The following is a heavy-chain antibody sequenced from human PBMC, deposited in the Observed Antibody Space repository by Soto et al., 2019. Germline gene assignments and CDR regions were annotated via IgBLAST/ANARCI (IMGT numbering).Heavy chain of an antibody. Sequence: ASVKVSCKASGYTFTSYYMHWVRQAPGQGLEWMGIINPSGGSTSYAQKFQGRVTMTRDTSTSTVYMELSSLRSEDTAVYYCARDSSGYYLVWPEYFQHWGQGTLVTVSS. CDR3: ARDSSGYYLVWPEYFQH. J-gene: IGHJ1*01. V-gene: IGHV1-46*01. D-gene: IGHD3-22*01. CDR2: INPSGGST. CDR1: GYTFTSYY.